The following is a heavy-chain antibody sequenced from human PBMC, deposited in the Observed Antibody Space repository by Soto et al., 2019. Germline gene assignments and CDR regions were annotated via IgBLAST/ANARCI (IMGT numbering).Heavy chain of an antibody. V-gene: IGHV3-7*01. J-gene: IGHJ6*03. CDR1: GFTFSSYW. CDR2: IKQDGSEK. Sequence: GESLKISCAASGFTFSSYWMSWVRQAPGKGLEWVANIKQDGSEKYYVDSVKGRFTISSDNAKNSLYLQMNSLRADDTAVYYCAREAYYDFWSGYSYYYYYMDVWGKGTTVTVSS. D-gene: IGHD3-3*01. CDR3: AREAYYDFWSGYSYYYYYMDV.